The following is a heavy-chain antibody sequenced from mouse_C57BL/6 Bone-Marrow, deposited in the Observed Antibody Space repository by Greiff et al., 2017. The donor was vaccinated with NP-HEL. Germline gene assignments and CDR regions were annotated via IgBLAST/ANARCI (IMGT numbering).Heavy chain of an antibody. D-gene: IGHD1-1*01. CDR1: GFNIKDYY. CDR2: IDPEDGET. Sequence: EVQLQQSGAELVKPGASVKLSCTASGFNIKDYYMHWVKQRTEQGLAWIGRIDPEDGETKYAPKFQGKATITADTSSNTAYLQLSSLTSEDTAVYYGASITTVVATTRGFAYWGQGTLVTVSA. J-gene: IGHJ3*01. CDR3: ASITTVVATTRGFAY. V-gene: IGHV14-2*01.